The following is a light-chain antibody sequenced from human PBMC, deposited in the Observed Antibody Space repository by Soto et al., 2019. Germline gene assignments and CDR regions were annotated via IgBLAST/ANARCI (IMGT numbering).Light chain of an antibody. Sequence: EIVLTQSPGTLSLSPGERATLSCRASQSVSSSYLAWYQQKPGQAPRLLIYGASSRATGIPDRFSGSGSGTEFTLTVSRLEAEDFAVYCCQQYGSSPYTGGEGTELEIK. V-gene: IGKV3-20*01. CDR3: QQYGSSPYT. CDR1: QSVSSSY. J-gene: IGKJ2*01. CDR2: GAS.